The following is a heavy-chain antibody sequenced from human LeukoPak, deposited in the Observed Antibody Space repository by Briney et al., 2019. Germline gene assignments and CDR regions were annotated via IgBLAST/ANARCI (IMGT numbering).Heavy chain of an antibody. V-gene: IGHV3-23*01. Sequence: GGSLRLSCAASGFTFSSYAMSWVRQAPGKGLEWVSAISGSGGSTYYADSVKGRFTISRDNSKNTLYLQVNSLRAEDTAVYYCAKMAYDILTGYFYYFDYWGQGTLVTVSS. D-gene: IGHD3-9*01. CDR3: AKMAYDILTGYFYYFDY. CDR1: GFTFSSYA. J-gene: IGHJ4*02. CDR2: ISGSGGST.